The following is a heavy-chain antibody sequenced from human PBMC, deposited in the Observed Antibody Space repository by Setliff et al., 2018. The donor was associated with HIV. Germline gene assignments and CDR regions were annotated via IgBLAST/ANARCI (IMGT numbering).Heavy chain of an antibody. D-gene: IGHD4-17*01. CDR1: GYTFSRYA. CDR2: INAGNGNT. Sequence: ASVKVSCKASGYTFSRYAMHWVRQAPGQRLEWMGWINAGNGNTKYSQKFQGRVSIARDTSASTAYMELSSLRSEDTAVYYCARDNYDDYSRVQMDVWGKGTTVTVSS. V-gene: IGHV1-3*01. J-gene: IGHJ6*04. CDR3: ARDNYDDYSRVQMDV.